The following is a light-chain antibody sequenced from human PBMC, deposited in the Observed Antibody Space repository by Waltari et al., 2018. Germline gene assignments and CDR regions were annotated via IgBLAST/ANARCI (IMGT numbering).Light chain of an antibody. CDR3: QQYDTWPPWT. V-gene: IGKV3-15*01. CDR1: QSVSSN. Sequence: EIVMTQSPATLSVSPGEKATLSRRASQSVSSNLAWYKQQPGQAPRPLIYGASTRATGSPGRFSGSGSGTEFPLTISSLQSEDFALYYCQQYDTWPPWTFGQGTNVEIK. CDR2: GAS. J-gene: IGKJ1*01.